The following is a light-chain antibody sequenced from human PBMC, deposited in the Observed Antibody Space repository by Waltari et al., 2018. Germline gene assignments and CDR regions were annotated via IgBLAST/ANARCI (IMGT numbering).Light chain of an antibody. J-gene: IGKJ1*01. CDR2: KAS. CDR1: VGSSSW. CDR3: QQYNSYRT. V-gene: IGKV1-5*03. Sequence: TCLVKVGSSSWLAWYKRKRGKAAKTLINKASSLAIGVPARFSGSGSGTELTVTISSLQPDDFATYYCQQYNSYRTFGEGTKLEIK.